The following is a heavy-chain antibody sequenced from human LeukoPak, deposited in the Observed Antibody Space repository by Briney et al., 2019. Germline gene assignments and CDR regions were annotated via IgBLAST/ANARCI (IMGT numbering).Heavy chain of an antibody. CDR1: GDSISTSTHY. Sequence: SETLSLTCTVSGDSISTSTHYWGWIRQPPGKGLEWIGSFYYSGSTNYNPSLKSRVTISVDTSKNQFSLKLSSVTAADTAVYYCARGLVPAAIVPFDYWGQGTLVTVSS. V-gene: IGHV4-39*07. D-gene: IGHD2-2*01. J-gene: IGHJ4*02. CDR2: FYYSGST. CDR3: ARGLVPAAIVPFDY.